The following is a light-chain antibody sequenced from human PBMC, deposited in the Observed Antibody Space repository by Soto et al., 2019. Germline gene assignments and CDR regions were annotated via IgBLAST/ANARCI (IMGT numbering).Light chain of an antibody. J-gene: IGLJ3*02. CDR1: SSNIGAGYD. CDR3: QSYDSSLSARV. CDR2: GNS. Sequence: QSVLTQPPSVSGAPGQRVTISCTGSSSNIGAGYDVHWYQQLPGTAPKLLLYGNSNPPSGVPDRFSGSKSGTSASLAITGLQAEDEADYDGQSYDSSLSARVFGGGTKLTVL. V-gene: IGLV1-40*01.